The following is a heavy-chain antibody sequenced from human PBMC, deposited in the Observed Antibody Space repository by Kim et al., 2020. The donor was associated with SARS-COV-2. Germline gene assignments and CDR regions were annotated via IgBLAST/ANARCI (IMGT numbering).Heavy chain of an antibody. CDR1: GFTFSNYW. V-gene: IGHV3-74*01. J-gene: IGHJ4*01. CDR3: TTAFEY. Sequence: GGSLRLSCAASGFTFSNYWMHWVRHVPGKGLVWVAGITTDGTNTYYADSVTGRFTISRDNSKHTVYLQMNILGAEDPALYYCTTAFEYCFHGTLVPVSS. CDR2: ITTDGTNT.